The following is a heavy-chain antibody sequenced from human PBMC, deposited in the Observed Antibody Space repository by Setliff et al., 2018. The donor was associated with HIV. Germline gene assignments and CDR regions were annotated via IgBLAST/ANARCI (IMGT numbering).Heavy chain of an antibody. CDR1: GFTFSTYA. D-gene: IGHD6-19*01. CDR3: ARDISYGSNWPDY. J-gene: IGHJ4*02. CDR2: ISYDGSYK. V-gene: IGHV3-30*04. Sequence: GGSLRLSCAASGFTFSTYAIHWVRQAPGKGLEWVAIISYDGSYKFYADSVRGRCTISRDSSTLYLQMNSLRVEDTAVYYCARDISYGSNWPDYWGQGTLVTVSS.